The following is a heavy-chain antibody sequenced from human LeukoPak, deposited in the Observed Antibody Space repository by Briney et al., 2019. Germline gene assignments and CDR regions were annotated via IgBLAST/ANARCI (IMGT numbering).Heavy chain of an antibody. V-gene: IGHV4-34*01. CDR2: INHSGST. D-gene: IGHD2-21*01. CDR1: GGSFSGYY. CDR3: ATSARGRFSVVDY. Sequence: KPSETLSLTCAVYGGSFSGYYWSWIRQPPGKGLEWIGEINHSGSTNYNPSLKSRVTISVDTSKNQFSLKLNSVTAADTALYYCATSARGRFSVVDYWGQGTLVTVSS. J-gene: IGHJ4*02.